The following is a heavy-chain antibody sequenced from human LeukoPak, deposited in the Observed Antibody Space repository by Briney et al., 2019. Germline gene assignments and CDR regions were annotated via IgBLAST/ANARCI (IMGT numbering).Heavy chain of an antibody. CDR2: IYTSGST. V-gene: IGHV4-61*02. CDR3: ASPEGY. CDR1: GGSVSSTGLY. J-gene: IGHJ4*02. Sequence: SETLSLTCTVSGGSVSSTGLYWSWIRQPAGKGLEWIGRIYTSGSTNYNPSLKSRVTISLDTSKNQFSLKLSSVTAADTAVYYCASPEGYWGQGTQVTVSS.